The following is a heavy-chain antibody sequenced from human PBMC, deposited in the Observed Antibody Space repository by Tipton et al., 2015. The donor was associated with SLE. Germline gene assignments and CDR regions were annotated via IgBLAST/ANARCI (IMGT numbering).Heavy chain of an antibody. CDR2: IYYSGST. J-gene: IGHJ6*03. CDR3: ARVGSSWYVGYYYYMDV. CDR1: GGSISSYY. V-gene: IGHV4-59*12. Sequence: LRLSCTVSGGSISSYYWSWIRQPPGKGLEWIGYIYYSGSTNYNPSLKSRVTISVDTSKNQFSLKLSSVTAADTAVYYCARVGSSWYVGYYYYMDVWGKGTTVTVSS. D-gene: IGHD6-13*01.